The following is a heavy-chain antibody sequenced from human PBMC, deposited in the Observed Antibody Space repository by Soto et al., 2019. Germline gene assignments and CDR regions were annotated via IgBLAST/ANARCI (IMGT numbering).Heavy chain of an antibody. CDR3: ARLSSSGLDH. D-gene: IGHD6-19*01. V-gene: IGHV4-61*08. J-gene: IGHJ4*02. CDR2: IYYSGST. Sequence: SETLSLTCTVSDGSAGSGDDYWTWIRQPPGKGLEWIGYIYYSGSTSYSPSLKSRVTISVDRSKNQFSLKLSSVTAADTAVYYCARLSSSGLDHWGQGVLVTVSS. CDR1: DGSAGSGDDY.